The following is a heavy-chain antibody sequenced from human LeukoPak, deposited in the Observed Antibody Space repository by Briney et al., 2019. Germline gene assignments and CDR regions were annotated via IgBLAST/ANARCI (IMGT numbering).Heavy chain of an antibody. V-gene: IGHV4-39*01. CDR1: GGSISSSSYY. D-gene: IGHD3-16*01. CDR3: ARQGREIGGASLDF. Sequence: SETLSLTCTVSGGSISSSSYYWGWIRQPPGKGLEWIGSIYYSGSTYYNPSLKSRVTISVDTSKNQFSLKLSSVTAADTAVYYCARQGREIGGASLDFWGQGTLVTVSS. J-gene: IGHJ4*02. CDR2: IYYSGST.